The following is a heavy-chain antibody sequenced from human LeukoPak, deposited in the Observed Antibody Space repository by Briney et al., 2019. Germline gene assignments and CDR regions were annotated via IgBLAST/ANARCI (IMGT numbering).Heavy chain of an antibody. Sequence: GGSLRLSCAASGFTVSSNYMSWVRQAPGKGLEWVSVIYSGGSTYYADSVKGRFTISRDNSKNTLYLQMNSLRAEDTAVYYCAKSLRRRQTVAAADTRFDPWGQGTLVTVSS. V-gene: IGHV3-53*01. J-gene: IGHJ5*02. CDR2: IYSGGST. D-gene: IGHD6-13*01. CDR1: GFTVSSNY. CDR3: AKSLRRRQTVAAADTRFDP.